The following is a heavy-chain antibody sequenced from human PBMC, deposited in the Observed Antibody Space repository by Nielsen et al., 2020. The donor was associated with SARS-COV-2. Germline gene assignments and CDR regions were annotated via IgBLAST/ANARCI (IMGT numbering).Heavy chain of an antibody. Sequence: GGSLRLSCAASGFSFSSYAMTWVRQAPGKGLEWVSSIGTTGDKTFYADSLKGRFTVSRDNAKSSLYLQMNSLRAEDTAVYYCARAPAWSVDTKGYCDYWGQGTLVTVSS. CDR3: ARAPAWSVDTKGYCDY. J-gene: IGHJ4*02. D-gene: IGHD2-8*01. CDR2: IGTTGDKT. V-gene: IGHV3-21*06. CDR1: GFSFSSYA.